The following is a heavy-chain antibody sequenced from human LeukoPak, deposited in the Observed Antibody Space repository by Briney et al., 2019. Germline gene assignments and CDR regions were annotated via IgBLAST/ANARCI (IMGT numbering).Heavy chain of an antibody. D-gene: IGHD6-13*01. J-gene: IGHJ4*02. Sequence: GGSLRISCSASGFTFSSYSMDWVRQAPGKGPEYVSGINNNGGAAQYVDSVKGRFTISRDNSKNTVYLQMSSLRPEDTAVYYCVPASAGMGYYFDYWGQGTLVTVSS. CDR3: VPASAGMGYYFDY. CDR2: INNNGGAA. CDR1: GFTFSSYS. V-gene: IGHV3-64D*06.